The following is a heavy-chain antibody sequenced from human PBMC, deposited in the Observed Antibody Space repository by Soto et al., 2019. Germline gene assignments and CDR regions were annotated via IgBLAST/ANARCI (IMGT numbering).Heavy chain of an antibody. CDR3: ARGDREIYYFRWGPTQPTNYGLDV. D-gene: IGHD1-26*01. CDR1: GGSFSGYH. J-gene: IGHJ6*02. CDR2: INHSGST. Sequence: QVQLQQWGAGLLKPSETLSLTCAVYGGSFSGYHWSWIRQPPGKGLEWIGEINHSGSTDYNPSLKSRVTISLDTSKMQFSLKLNSVTAADTAVYFCARGDREIYYFRWGPTQPTNYGLDVWGQGTTVTVSS. V-gene: IGHV4-34*01.